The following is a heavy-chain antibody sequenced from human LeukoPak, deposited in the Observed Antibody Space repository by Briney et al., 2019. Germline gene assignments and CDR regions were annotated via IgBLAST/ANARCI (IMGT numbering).Heavy chain of an antibody. CDR2: ISNGGGST. CDR1: GFTFTNYA. Sequence: GSLRLSCVASGFTFTNYAMTWVRQAPGKGLEWVSNISNGGGSTYYADSGKGRFTISRDNSKNTLYLQMNSLRAEDTAVYYCAITYYFDSSGSYYFSYWGQGTLVTVSS. D-gene: IGHD3-22*01. CDR3: AITYYFDSSGSYYFSY. V-gene: IGHV3-23*01. J-gene: IGHJ4*02.